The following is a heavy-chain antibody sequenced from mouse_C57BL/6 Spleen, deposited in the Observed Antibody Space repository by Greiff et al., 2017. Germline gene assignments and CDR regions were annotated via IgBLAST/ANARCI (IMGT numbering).Heavy chain of an antibody. D-gene: IGHD1-1*01. CDR3: ARHPTVDYAMDY. J-gene: IGHJ4*01. V-gene: IGHV5-9*01. CDR1: GFTFSSYT. Sequence: DVHLVESGGGLVKPGGSLKLSCAASGFTFSSYTMSWVRQTPEKRLEWVATISGGGGNTYYPDSVKGRFTISRDNAKNTLYLQMSSLRSEDTALYYCARHPTVDYAMDYWGQGTSVTVSS. CDR2: ISGGGGNT.